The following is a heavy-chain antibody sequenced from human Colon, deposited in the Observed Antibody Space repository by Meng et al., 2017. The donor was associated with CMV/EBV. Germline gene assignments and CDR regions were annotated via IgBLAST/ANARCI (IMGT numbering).Heavy chain of an antibody. Sequence: EVHLLESGGGLEQPGGSLRLTCAASGFIFRNYAMSWVRQAPGKGLEWVSTITGSGDGTYYADSVKGRFTISRDTSRNTLSLQMNSLRADDTAIYYCAKGRGLGASASNYWGQGTLVTVSS. CDR3: AKGRGLGASASNY. J-gene: IGHJ4*02. D-gene: IGHD1-26*01. CDR2: ITGSGDGT. CDR1: GFIFRNYA. V-gene: IGHV3-23*01.